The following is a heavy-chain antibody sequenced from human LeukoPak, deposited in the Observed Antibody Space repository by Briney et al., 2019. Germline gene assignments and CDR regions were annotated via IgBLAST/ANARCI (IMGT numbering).Heavy chain of an antibody. CDR2: TIPIFGTA. Sequence: SVKVSCKASGGTFSSYAISWVRQAPGQGLEWMGGTIPIFGTANYAQKFQGRVTITADESTSTAYMELSSLRSEDTAVYYCARVKPRITMIVVVDWDDAFDIWGQGTMVTVSS. J-gene: IGHJ3*02. D-gene: IGHD3-22*01. V-gene: IGHV1-69*13. CDR1: GGTFSSYA. CDR3: ARVKPRITMIVVVDWDDAFDI.